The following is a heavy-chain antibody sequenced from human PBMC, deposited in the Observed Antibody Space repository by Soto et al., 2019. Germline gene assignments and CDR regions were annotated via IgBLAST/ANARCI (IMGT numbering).Heavy chain of an antibody. Sequence: EVQLLESGGGLVQPGGSLRLSCAASGFTFSSYAMSWVRQAPGKGLEWVSAISGSGVSTYYADSVKGRFTISRDNSQNTLYLQMNSLRAEDTAIYYCAKLNRSDCYSECSVWGQGTTVTVSS. D-gene: IGHD2-21*02. CDR3: AKLNRSDCYSECSV. CDR1: GFTFSSYA. J-gene: IGHJ6*02. CDR2: ISGSGVST. V-gene: IGHV3-23*01.